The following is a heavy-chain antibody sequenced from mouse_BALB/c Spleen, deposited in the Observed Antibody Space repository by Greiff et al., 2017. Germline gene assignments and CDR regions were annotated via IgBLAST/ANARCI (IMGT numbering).Heavy chain of an antibody. Sequence: DVKLVESGAELVRSGASVKLSCTASGFNIKDYYMHWVKQRPEQGLEWIGWIDPENGDTEYAPKFQGKATMTADTSSNTAYLQLSSLTSEDTAVYYCNRKGVWGQGTSVTVSS. CDR2: IDPENGDT. CDR1: GFNIKDYY. V-gene: IGHV14-4*02. J-gene: IGHJ4*01. CDR3: NRKGV.